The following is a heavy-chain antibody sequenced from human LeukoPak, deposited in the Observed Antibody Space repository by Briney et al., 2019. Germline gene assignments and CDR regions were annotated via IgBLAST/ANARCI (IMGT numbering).Heavy chain of an antibody. CDR3: ARGGLITIFGVASSLDY. D-gene: IGHD3-3*01. CDR1: GGSISSSSYY. Sequence: SETLSLTCTVSGGSISSSSYYWGWIRQPPGKGLEWIGSIYYSGSTYYNPSLKSRVTISVDTSKNQFSLKLSSVTAADTAVYYCARGGLITIFGVASSLDYWGQGTLVTVSS. J-gene: IGHJ4*02. CDR2: IYYSGST. V-gene: IGHV4-39*01.